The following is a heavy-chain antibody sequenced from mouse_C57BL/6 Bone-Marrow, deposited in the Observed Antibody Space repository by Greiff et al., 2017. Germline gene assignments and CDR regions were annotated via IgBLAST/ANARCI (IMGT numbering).Heavy chain of an antibody. V-gene: IGHV6-6*01. Sequence: EGSMKLSCAASGFTFSDAWMDWVRQSPEKGLEWVAEIRNKANNHATYYAESVKGRFTISRDDSKSSVYLQMNSLRAEDTGIYYCTRDYGSSYGWYFDVWGTGTTVTVSS. CDR1: GFTFSDAW. D-gene: IGHD1-1*01. J-gene: IGHJ1*03. CDR2: IRNKANNHAT. CDR3: TRDYGSSYGWYFDV.